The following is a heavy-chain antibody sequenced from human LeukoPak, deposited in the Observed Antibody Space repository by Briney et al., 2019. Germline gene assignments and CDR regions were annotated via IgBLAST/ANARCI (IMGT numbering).Heavy chain of an antibody. CDR1: GFTLSSYW. J-gene: IGHJ3*02. Sequence: PGGSLRLSCAASGFTLSSYWMSWVRQAPGKGLEWVANIKEDGSEKYYVDSVKGRFTISRDNAKNSLYLRMNSLTAEDTAMYYCARDWVAGVPFDAFDIWGQGTMVSVSS. V-gene: IGHV3-7*03. CDR2: IKEDGSEK. CDR3: ARDWVAGVPFDAFDI. D-gene: IGHD3-10*01.